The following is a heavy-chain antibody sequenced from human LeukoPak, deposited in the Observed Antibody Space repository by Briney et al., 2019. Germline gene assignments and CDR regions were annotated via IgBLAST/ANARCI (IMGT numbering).Heavy chain of an antibody. CDR1: GDSISSGDYY. CDR2: IYTSGST. Sequence: SQTLSLTCTVSGDSISSGDYYWSWIRQPAGKGLEWNGRIYTSGSTNYNPSLKSRVTISVDTSKNQFSLKLSSVTAADTAVYYCAREGSGSSGYQNWFDPWGQGTLVTVSS. D-gene: IGHD3-22*01. V-gene: IGHV4-61*02. J-gene: IGHJ5*02. CDR3: AREGSGSSGYQNWFDP.